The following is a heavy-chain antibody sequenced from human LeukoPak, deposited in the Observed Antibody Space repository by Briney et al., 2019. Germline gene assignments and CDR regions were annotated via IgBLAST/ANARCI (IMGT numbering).Heavy chain of an antibody. CDR2: INHSGST. V-gene: IGHV4-34*01. CDR3: ARGRGSTYYYGSGSRYFDY. CDR1: GGSLSGYY. Sequence: PSETLSLTCAVYGGSLSGYYWSWIRQPPGKGLEWIGEINHSGSTNYNPSLKSRVTISVDTSKNQFSLKLSSVTAADTAVYYCARGRGSTYYYGSGSRYFDYWGQGTLVTVSS. D-gene: IGHD3-10*01. J-gene: IGHJ4*02.